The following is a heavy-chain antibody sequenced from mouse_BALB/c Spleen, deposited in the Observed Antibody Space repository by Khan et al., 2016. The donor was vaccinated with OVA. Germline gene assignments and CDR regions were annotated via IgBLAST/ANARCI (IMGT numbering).Heavy chain of an antibody. Sequence: QVQLQQSGAELARPGASVKMSCKASGYSFTSHTMHWVKQRPGQGLEWIGYINPRSGYTNYNQKFNDKATLTADKSSSTAYMQLSSLTSEDSAVYYCARRTTGYALDYGGQGTSVTGSS. CDR3: ARRTTGYALDY. D-gene: IGHD2-14*01. V-gene: IGHV1-4*01. CDR1: GYSFTSHT. J-gene: IGHJ4*01. CDR2: INPRSGYT.